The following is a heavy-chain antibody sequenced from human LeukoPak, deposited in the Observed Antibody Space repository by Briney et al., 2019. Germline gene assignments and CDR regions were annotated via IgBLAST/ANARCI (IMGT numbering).Heavy chain of an antibody. CDR2: IYYSGST. D-gene: IGHD4-11*01. CDR3: ARGDYSFDY. CDR1: GGSISSYY. Sequence: PSETLSLTCTVSGGSISSYYWSWIRQPPGKGLEWIGCIYYSGSTNYNPSLKSRVTISVDTSKNQFSLKLSSVTAADTAVYYCARGDYSFDYWGQGTLVTVSS. V-gene: IGHV4-59*12. J-gene: IGHJ4*02.